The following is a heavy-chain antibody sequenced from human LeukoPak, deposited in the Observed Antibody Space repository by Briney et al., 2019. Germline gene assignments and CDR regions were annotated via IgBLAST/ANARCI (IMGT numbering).Heavy chain of an antibody. V-gene: IGHV3-11*04. CDR2: ISSSGSTI. J-gene: IGHJ6*03. CDR1: GFTVSSNY. Sequence: PGGSLRLSCAASGFTVSSNYMSWIRQAPGKGLEWVSYISSSGSTIYYADSVKGRFTISRDNAKNSLYLQMNSLRAEDTAVYYCARAVPRTYYYYYMDVWGKGTTVTVSS. CDR3: ARAVPRTYYYYYMDV.